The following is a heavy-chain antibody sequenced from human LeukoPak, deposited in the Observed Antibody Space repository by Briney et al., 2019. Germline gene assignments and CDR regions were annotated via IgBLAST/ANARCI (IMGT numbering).Heavy chain of an antibody. D-gene: IGHD2-2*01. CDR2: VTASGSSA. Sequence: PGGSLRLSCAAPGFISSNYAMSWVRQAPGRGLEWVSAVTASGSSAHYADSVMGRFTISRDRSKNTLYLQMNSLRAEDTAVYYCAKDLVVVPHGIWSFDHWGQGTLVTVSS. J-gene: IGHJ4*02. CDR3: AKDLVVVPHGIWSFDH. V-gene: IGHV3-23*01. CDR1: GFISSNYA.